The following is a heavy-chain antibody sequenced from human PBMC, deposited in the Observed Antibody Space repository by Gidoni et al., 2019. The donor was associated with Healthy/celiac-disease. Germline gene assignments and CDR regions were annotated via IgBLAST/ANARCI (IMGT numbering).Heavy chain of an antibody. CDR3: AKDMQGADTPPNYYYGMDV. CDR1: GFTFDDYA. J-gene: IGHJ6*02. CDR2: ISWNSGSI. Sequence: EVQLVESGGGLVQPGRSLRLSCAASGFTFDDYAMHWVRQAPGKGLELVSGISWNSGSIGYADSVKGRFTISRDNAKNSLYLQMNSLRAEDTALYYCAKDMQGADTPPNYYYGMDVWGQGTTVTVSS. V-gene: IGHV3-9*01. D-gene: IGHD5-18*01.